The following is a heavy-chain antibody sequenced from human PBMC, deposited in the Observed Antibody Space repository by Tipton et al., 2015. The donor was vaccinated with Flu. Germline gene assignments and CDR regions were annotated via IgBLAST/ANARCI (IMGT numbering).Heavy chain of an antibody. Sequence: GSLRLSCAASGFTFSNYAMSWVRQAPGRGLEWVSSVSSGGRIYYADSVKGRFTISRDSSKNTLYLQMNSLRAEDTALYYCAKGIVGTTGGDYWGQGTLVTVSS. CDR1: GFTFSNYA. D-gene: IGHD1-26*01. CDR2: VSSGGRI. J-gene: IGHJ4*02. V-gene: IGHV3-23*01. CDR3: AKGIVGTTGGDY.